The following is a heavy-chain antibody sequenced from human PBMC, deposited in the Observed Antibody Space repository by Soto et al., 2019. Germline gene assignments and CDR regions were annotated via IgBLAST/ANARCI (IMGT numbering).Heavy chain of an antibody. CDR1: DSSLSSSTYY. D-gene: IGHD3-3*01. V-gene: IGHV4-39*01. CDR3: ARGWDFWSGYYTGGFDY. CDR2: IYYSGNS. Sequence: NPSETLSLTCSVSDSSLSSSTYYWGWIRQPPGKGLEWIGSIYYSGNSYYNPPLKSRVTISVDTSKNQLSLNLTSVTAADTAVYYCARGWDFWSGYYTGGFDYWGEGTTVTVYS. J-gene: IGHJ4*02.